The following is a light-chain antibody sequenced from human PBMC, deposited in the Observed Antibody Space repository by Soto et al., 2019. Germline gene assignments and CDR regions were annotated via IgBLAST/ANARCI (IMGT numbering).Light chain of an antibody. J-gene: IGKJ2*01. Sequence: EIVMTQSPATLSVSPGERATLSCRASQSISSNLAWYQQIPGQAPRLLIYGASTRATGIPARFSGSGSGTEFTLNISSLQSEDFEVYYCQQYNNWPEIFGQGTKLEIK. CDR1: QSISSN. CDR3: QQYNNWPEI. V-gene: IGKV3-15*01. CDR2: GAS.